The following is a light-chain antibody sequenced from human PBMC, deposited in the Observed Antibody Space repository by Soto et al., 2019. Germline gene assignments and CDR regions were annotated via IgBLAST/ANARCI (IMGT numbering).Light chain of an antibody. Sequence: DIQMTQAPSSLSASVGDRVTITCRARQDISTYLAWYQQKPGKVPKLLISAAYTLQSGVPPRFSGSGSGTDITLTISSLQPEDVATYYCQKYDNAQLTFGLGTKVEIK. J-gene: IGKJ4*01. CDR3: QKYDNAQLT. CDR2: AAY. CDR1: QDISTY. V-gene: IGKV1-27*01.